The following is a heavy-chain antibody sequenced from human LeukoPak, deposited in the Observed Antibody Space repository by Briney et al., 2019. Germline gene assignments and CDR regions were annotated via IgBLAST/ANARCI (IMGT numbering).Heavy chain of an antibody. D-gene: IGHD3-9*01. J-gene: IGHJ4*02. V-gene: IGHV4-39*01. CDR1: GGSISSSSSY. CDR2: IYYSGDT. CDR3: ARQYILTSYWQFDY. Sequence: SETLSLTCTVSGGSISSSSSYWGWIRQPPGKGLEWIGSIYYSGDTYYNPSLKSRVTKSVDTSKNQFSLKLRSVTAADTAVYYCARQYILTSYWQFDYWGQGTLVTVSS.